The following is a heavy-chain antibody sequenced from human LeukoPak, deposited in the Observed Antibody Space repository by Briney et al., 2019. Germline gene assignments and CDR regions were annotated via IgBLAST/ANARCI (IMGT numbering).Heavy chain of an antibody. CDR2: MYHSGST. D-gene: IGHD6-19*01. J-gene: IGHJ4*02. Sequence: SETLSLTCAVSGYSISSGYYWGWIRQPPGQGLEWIGIMYHSGSTYYNASLKSRVPISVDTSKNQFSLKLSSVTAADTAVYYCARQTVAGSPFDYWGQGTLVTVSS. V-gene: IGHV4-38-2*01. CDR3: ARQTVAGSPFDY. CDR1: GYSISSGYY.